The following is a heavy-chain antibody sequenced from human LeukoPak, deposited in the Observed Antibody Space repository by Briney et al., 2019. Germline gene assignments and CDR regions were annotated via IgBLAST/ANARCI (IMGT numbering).Heavy chain of an antibody. CDR2: IRQDGSDK. V-gene: IGHV3-7*03. J-gene: IGHJ4*02. Sequence: GGSLRLSCAASGFTFSNVWMSWVRQAPGKGLKWVANIRQDGSDKYYADSVKGRFTISRDNAKNSLYPQMNSLRAEDTAIYYCATSTAAAGTDWGQGTLVTVSS. CDR3: ATSTAAAGTD. CDR1: GFTFSNVW. D-gene: IGHD6-13*01.